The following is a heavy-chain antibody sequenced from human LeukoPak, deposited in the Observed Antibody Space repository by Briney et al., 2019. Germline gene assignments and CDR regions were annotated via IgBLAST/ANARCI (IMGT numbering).Heavy chain of an antibody. J-gene: IGHJ1*01. CDR2: ITSSGSYI. CDR1: GFTFSSYT. D-gene: IGHD6-13*01. CDR3: ARGAYSSSWNCEH. V-gene: IGHV3-21*01. Sequence: GGSLRLSRAASGFTFSSYTMNWVRQAPGTGLEWVSSITSSGSYIYYADSVKGRFTISRDNAKNSLYLQMNSLRVEDTAVYYCARGAYSSSWNCEHWGQGTLVTVSS.